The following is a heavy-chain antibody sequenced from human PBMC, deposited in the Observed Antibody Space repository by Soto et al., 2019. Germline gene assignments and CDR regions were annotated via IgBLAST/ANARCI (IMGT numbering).Heavy chain of an antibody. D-gene: IGHD3-9*01. Sequence: QVQLQESGPGLVKPSETLSLTCAVSGASISTYYWSWIRQPPGKGLEWIGYVYYSGSTNYYPSLKSRLTISLVTSKNLVSVELISVTAADTAVYYRARNLVDTIWGQGTMVTVSS. CDR1: GASISTYY. CDR2: VYYSGST. CDR3: ARNLVDTI. V-gene: IGHV4-59*01. J-gene: IGHJ3*02.